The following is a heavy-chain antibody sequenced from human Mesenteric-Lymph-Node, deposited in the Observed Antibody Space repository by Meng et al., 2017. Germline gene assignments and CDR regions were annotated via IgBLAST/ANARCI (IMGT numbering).Heavy chain of an antibody. CDR1: GYTFTGYY. V-gene: IGHV1-2*02. CDR3: ARDGSPRRYCSSTSCYAAWEFDYYYYGMDV. J-gene: IGHJ6*01. D-gene: IGHD2-2*01. CDR2: INPNSGGT. Sequence: ASVKVSCKASGYTFTGYYMHWVRQAPGQGLEWMGWINPNSGGTNYAQKFQGRVTMTRDTSISTAYMELSRLRSDDTAVYYCARDGSPRRYCSSTSCYAAWEFDYYYYGMDVWGQGTTVTGAS.